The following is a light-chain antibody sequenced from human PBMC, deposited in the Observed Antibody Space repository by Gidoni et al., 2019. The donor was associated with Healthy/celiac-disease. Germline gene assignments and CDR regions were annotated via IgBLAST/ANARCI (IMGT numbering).Light chain of an antibody. J-gene: IGKJ5*01. V-gene: IGKV2D-29*01. Sequence: IVTTQTPRSLSVTPGQPASIPCRSRQSLLHSDGKTDLYWYLQKPGHPPQLLIYEVSNRFSGVPDRFIGSGSGSDFTLKISRVEAEDVWVYYCMQSRQLPITFGQGTRLEIK. CDR2: EVS. CDR1: QSLLHSDGKTD. CDR3: MQSRQLPIT.